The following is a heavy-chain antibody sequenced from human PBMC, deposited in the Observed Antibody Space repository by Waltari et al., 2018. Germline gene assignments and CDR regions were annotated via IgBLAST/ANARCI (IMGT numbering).Heavy chain of an antibody. V-gene: IGHV3-74*01. CDR3: ARDHSF. Sequence: EVQVVESGGGLVQPGGSLRLSCAASGSTFSSYWMHWVRQAPGKGLVWVSRMNRDGSDINYADSVKGRFTISRDSAQNTFYLQMNRLSAEDTAVYYCARDHSFWGQGTLVTVSS. CDR2: MNRDGSDI. D-gene: IGHD3-16*02. CDR1: GSTFSSYW. J-gene: IGHJ4*02.